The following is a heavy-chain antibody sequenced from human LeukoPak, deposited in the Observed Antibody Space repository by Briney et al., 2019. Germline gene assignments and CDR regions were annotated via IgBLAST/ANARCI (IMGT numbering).Heavy chain of an antibody. CDR3: ARTPAVTPDY. Sequence: GESLRISCKGSGYSFTSYWISWVRQMPGKGLEWMGRIDPSDSYTNYSPSFQSHVTISSDKSISTAYLQWSSLKASDTAMYYCARTPAVTPDYWGQGTLVTVSS. CDR2: IDPSDSYT. J-gene: IGHJ4*02. CDR1: GYSFTSYW. D-gene: IGHD4-11*01. V-gene: IGHV5-10-1*01.